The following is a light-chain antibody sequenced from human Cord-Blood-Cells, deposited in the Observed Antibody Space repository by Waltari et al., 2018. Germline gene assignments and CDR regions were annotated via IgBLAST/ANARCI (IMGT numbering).Light chain of an antibody. Sequence: ELVMTQSPATLSVSPGERATLSCRASQSVSSNLAWYQQKPGQAPRLLIYGASTRATGIPARFSGSGSGTEFTLTISSLQSEDFAVYYCQQYNNWPLTFGKGTKVEIK. CDR3: QQYNNWPLT. CDR2: GAS. CDR1: QSVSSN. J-gene: IGKJ1*01. V-gene: IGKV3-15*01.